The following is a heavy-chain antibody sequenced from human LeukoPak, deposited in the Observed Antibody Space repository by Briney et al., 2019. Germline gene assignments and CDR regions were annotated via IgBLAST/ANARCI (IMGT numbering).Heavy chain of an antibody. CDR3: ARGFYGYNWFDN. CDR1: GGSISTYY. Sequence: SETLSLTCTVSGGSISTYYWSWIRQPPGKGLEWIGYIYTTGSTNYIPSLKSRVTMSMDTSENQFSLKLSSVTAADTAVYYCARGFYGYNWFDNWGQGILVTVSS. J-gene: IGHJ4*02. V-gene: IGHV4-4*09. CDR2: IYTTGST. D-gene: IGHD5-24*01.